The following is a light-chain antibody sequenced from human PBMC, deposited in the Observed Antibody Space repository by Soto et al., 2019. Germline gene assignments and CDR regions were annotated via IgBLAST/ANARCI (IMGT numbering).Light chain of an antibody. J-gene: IGKJ4*01. CDR3: QQYNDWPPLT. CDR2: AAS. V-gene: IGKV3-15*01. CDR1: HSVGSN. Sequence: EVVLTQSPATLSVSPGERATLSYRASHSVGSNLAWFRQKPGQAPRLLIYAASTRATGVPARFSGSGSGTDFPLAISRLQSDYFGVYYCQQYNDWPPLTFGGGTKVDI.